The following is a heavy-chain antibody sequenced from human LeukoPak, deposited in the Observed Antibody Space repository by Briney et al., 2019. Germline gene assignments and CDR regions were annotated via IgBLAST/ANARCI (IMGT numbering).Heavy chain of an antibody. Sequence: GESLKISCKASGDTFATDWIGWVRQLPGKGLEWMGVIYPGDSRTRYSPSFQGQVTISVDKSISTAYLQWSSLKASDTAMYYCARLGDGYKHFDYWGQGTLVTVSS. CDR2: IYPGDSRT. V-gene: IGHV5-51*03. D-gene: IGHD5-24*01. CDR3: ARLGDGYKHFDY. J-gene: IGHJ4*02. CDR1: GDTFATDW.